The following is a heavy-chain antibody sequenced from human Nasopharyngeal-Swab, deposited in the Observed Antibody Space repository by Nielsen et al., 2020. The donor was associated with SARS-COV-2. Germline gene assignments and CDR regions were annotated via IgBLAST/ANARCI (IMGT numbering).Heavy chain of an antibody. J-gene: IGHJ3*02. Sequence: SVKIFCKASAGTFSSYAISRVRQAPGQGLEWMGGIIPIFGTANYAQKFQGRVTITADKSTSTAYMELSSLRSEDTAVYYCARDGMATFKNAFDIWGQGTMVTVSS. D-gene: IGHD5-24*01. V-gene: IGHV1-69*06. CDR1: AGTFSSYA. CDR2: IIPIFGTA. CDR3: ARDGMATFKNAFDI.